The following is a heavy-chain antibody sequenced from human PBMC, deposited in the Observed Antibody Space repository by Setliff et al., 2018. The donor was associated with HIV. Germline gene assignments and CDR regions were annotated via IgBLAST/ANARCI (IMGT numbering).Heavy chain of an antibody. D-gene: IGHD2-15*01. Sequence: GGSLRLSCAASGFTFINYAMNWGRQAPGKRLEWVSSITLDGARTYYADSVRGRFTIARDNSKNTLYLQMNSRRAEDTAIDYCAKGSLRYCSGVICHYFDYWGQRTLVTVSS. CDR2: ITLDGART. V-gene: IGHV3-23*01. CDR1: GFTFINYA. J-gene: IGHJ4*02. CDR3: AKGSLRYCSGVICHYFDY.